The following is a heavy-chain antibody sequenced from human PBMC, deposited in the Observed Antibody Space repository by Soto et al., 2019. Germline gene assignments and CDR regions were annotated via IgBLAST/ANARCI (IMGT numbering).Heavy chain of an antibody. D-gene: IGHD1-26*01. V-gene: IGHV3-11*04. CDR1: GFTFSDYY. J-gene: IGHJ6*02. Sequence: GGSLRLSCAASGFTFSDYYMSWIRQAPGKGLEWVSYISSSGSTIYYADSVKGRFTISRDNAKNSLYLQMNSLRDEDTAVYYCARDRGYRWELLSEADYYYGMDVWGQGTTVTVSS. CDR3: ARDRGYRWELLSEADYYYGMDV. CDR2: ISSSGSTI.